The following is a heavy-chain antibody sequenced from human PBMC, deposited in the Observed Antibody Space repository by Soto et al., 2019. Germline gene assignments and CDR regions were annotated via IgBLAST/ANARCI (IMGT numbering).Heavy chain of an antibody. J-gene: IGHJ4*02. CDR3: ARGGLLPDY. D-gene: IGHD6-19*01. Sequence: QLQLQGSGSGLVKPSQTLSLTCAVSGGSISSGGYSWGWIRQPPGKGLEWIGYISHSGSTYYNPSLKSQVTISVDRSKNQFFLKLSSVTAADTAVYYCARGGLLPDYWGQGTLVTVSS. V-gene: IGHV4-30-2*01. CDR1: GGSISSGGYS. CDR2: ISHSGST.